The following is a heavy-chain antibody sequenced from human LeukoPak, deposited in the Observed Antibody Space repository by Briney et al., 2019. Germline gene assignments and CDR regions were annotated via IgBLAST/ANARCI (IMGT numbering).Heavy chain of an antibody. CDR3: AKPLNGYSYVLDY. CDR2: ISYDGSNK. J-gene: IGHJ4*02. V-gene: IGHV3-30*18. Sequence: PGGSLRLSCAASGFTFSSYGMHWVRQAPGKGLEWVAVISYDGSNKYYADSVKGRFTISRDNSKNTLYLQMNSLRAEDTAVYYCAKPLNGYSYVLDYWGQGTLVTVSS. D-gene: IGHD5-18*01. CDR1: GFTFSSYG.